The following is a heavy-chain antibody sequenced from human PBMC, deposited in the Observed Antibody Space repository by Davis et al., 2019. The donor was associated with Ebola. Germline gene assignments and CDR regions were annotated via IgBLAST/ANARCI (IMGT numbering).Heavy chain of an antibody. CDR3: ARHSGYGLDFDY. J-gene: IGHJ4*02. D-gene: IGHD5-12*01. CDR2: ISYDGSNK. Sequence: PGGSLRLSCAASGFTFSSYGMHWVRQAPGKGLEWVAVISYDGSNKYYADSVKGRFTISRDNSKNALYLQMNSLRAEDTAVYYCARHSGYGLDFDYWGQGTLVTVSS. V-gene: IGHV3-30*03. CDR1: GFTFSSYG.